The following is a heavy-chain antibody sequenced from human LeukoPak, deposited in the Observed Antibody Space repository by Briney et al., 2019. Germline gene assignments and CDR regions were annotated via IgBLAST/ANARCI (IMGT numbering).Heavy chain of an antibody. V-gene: IGHV3-30*01. CDR2: ISYDGSNK. CDR1: GFTFSSYA. D-gene: IGHD3-3*01. J-gene: IGHJ6*04. Sequence: PGGSLRLSCAASGFTFSSYAMHWVRQAPGKGLEWVAVISYDGSNKYYADSVKGRFTISRDNSKNTLYLQMNSLRAEDTAVYYCASLWGDSEWLMDVWGKGTTVTVSS. CDR3: ASLWGDSEWLMDV.